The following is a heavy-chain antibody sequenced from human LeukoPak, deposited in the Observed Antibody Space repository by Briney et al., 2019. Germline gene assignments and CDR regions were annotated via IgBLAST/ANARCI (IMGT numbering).Heavy chain of an antibody. CDR2: ISSSSSTI. CDR1: GFSFSSYS. CDR3: ARGTYGLPYYFDY. J-gene: IGHJ4*02. Sequence: QPGGSLRLSCAASGFSFSSYSMSWVRQAPGKGLEWVSYISSSSSTIYYADSVKGRFTISRDNAKNSLYLQMNSLRDEDTAVYYCARGTYGLPYYFDYWGQGTQVTVSS. V-gene: IGHV3-48*02. D-gene: IGHD1/OR15-1a*01.